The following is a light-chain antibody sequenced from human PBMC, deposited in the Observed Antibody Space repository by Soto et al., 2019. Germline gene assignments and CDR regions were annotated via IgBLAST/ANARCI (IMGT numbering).Light chain of an antibody. CDR2: DAS. J-gene: IGKJ5*01. V-gene: IGKV3-11*01. CDR1: QSVSSL. Sequence: EIVLTQSPATLSLSAGERVTVSCRASQSVSSLLAWYQQKRGQAPRLLIYDASSRASGIPARFSSGGSGTDFTLTISSLEPEDYSVYYCQQRSNRPPSTFGQGTRLEIK. CDR3: QQRSNRPPST.